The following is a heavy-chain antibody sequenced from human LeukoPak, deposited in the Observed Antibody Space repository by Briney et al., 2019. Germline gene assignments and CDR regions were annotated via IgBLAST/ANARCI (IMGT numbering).Heavy chain of an antibody. V-gene: IGHV3-43D*03. D-gene: IGHD1-26*01. CDR3: AKDAIVGATRPYYFDY. CDR2: ITWEGGST. J-gene: IGHJ4*02. Sequence: GGSLRLSCAASGFTFDDYAMHWVRQAPGKGLEWVSLITWEGGSTSYADSVKGRFTISRDNSKNSLYLQMNSLRAEDTALYYCAKDAIVGATRPYYFDYWGQGTLVTVSS. CDR1: GFTFDDYA.